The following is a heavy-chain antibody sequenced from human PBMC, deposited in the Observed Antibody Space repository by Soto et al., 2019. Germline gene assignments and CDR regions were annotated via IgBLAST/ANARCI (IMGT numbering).Heavy chain of an antibody. CDR2: ISWNSGSI. CDR1: GFTFDDYA. CDR3: AKGPDHYVWGSYRSLLHAPLDY. Sequence: DVQLVESGVGLVQPGRSLRLSCAASGFTFDDYAMHWVRQAPGKGLEWVSGISWNSGSIGYADSVKGRFTISRDNAKNSLYLQMNSLRAEDTALYYCAKGPDHYVWGSYRSLLHAPLDYWGQGTLVTVSS. V-gene: IGHV3-9*01. J-gene: IGHJ4*02. D-gene: IGHD3-16*02.